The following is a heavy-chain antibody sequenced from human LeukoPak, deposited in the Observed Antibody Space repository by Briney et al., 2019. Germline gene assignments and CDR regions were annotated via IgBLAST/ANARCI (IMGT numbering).Heavy chain of an antibody. Sequence: ASVKVSCKVSGYTLTELSMHWVRQAPGKGLEWMGGFDPEDGETIYAQKFQGRVTMTEDTSTDTAYMELSSLRSEDTAVYYCATVDIESRAVDYYYYMDVWGKGTTVTVSS. J-gene: IGHJ6*03. CDR3: ATVDIESRAVDYYYYMDV. CDR2: FDPEDGET. CDR1: GYTLTELS. V-gene: IGHV1-24*01. D-gene: IGHD2-15*01.